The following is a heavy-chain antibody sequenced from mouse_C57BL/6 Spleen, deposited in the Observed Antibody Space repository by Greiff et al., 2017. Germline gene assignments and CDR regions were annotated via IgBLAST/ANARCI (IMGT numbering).Heavy chain of an antibody. CDR1: GYTFTSYW. Sequence: QVQLKQPGAELVRPGSSVKLSCKASGYTFTSYWMPWVKQRPIQGLEWIGNIDPSDSETHYNQKFKDKATLTVDKSSSTAYMQLSSLTSEDSAVYYCARSDSSGYGDYWGQGTTLTVSS. D-gene: IGHD3-2*02. J-gene: IGHJ2*01. V-gene: IGHV1-52*01. CDR3: ARSDSSGYGDY. CDR2: IDPSDSET.